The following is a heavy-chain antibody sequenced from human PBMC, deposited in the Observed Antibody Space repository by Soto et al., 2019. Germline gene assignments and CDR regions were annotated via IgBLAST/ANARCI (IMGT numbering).Heavy chain of an antibody. V-gene: IGHV1-3*01. CDR2: INAGNGNT. CDR1: GYTFTRYA. CDR3: ARGPGGPDGPGDY. D-gene: IGHD2-15*01. J-gene: IGHJ4*02. Sequence: QVQLVQSGAEVKKPGASVKVSCKASGYTFTRYAMHRVRQAPGQRLEWMGWINAGNGNTKYSQKFQGRVTITRDTSASTANMELSSLISEDTAVYYCARGPGGPDGPGDYWGQGTLVTVSS.